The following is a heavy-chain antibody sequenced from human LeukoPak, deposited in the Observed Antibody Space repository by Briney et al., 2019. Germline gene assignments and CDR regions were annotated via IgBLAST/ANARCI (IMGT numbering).Heavy chain of an antibody. CDR1: GYTFTGYY. Sequence: GASVKVSCKASGYTFTGYYMHWVRQAPGQGLEWMGWINAGNGNTKYSQEFQGRVTITRDTSASTAYMELSSLRSEDMAVYYCARGDYAHGLDYWGQGTLVTVSS. CDR3: ARGDYAHGLDY. V-gene: IGHV1-3*03. J-gene: IGHJ4*02. CDR2: INAGNGNT. D-gene: IGHD4-17*01.